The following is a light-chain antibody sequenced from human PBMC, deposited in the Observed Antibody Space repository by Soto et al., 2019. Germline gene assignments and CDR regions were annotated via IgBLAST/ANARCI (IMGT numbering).Light chain of an antibody. V-gene: IGKV3-15*01. CDR1: QSIHTS. CDR3: QHYNSYSEA. CDR2: GAS. Sequence: QSPASLYLSPGDRAKVCCRVSQSIHTSLAWYQQKPGQAPRLLIYGASTRATGIPARFSGSGYGTEFTLTISSLQTDEFATYYCQHYNSYSEAFGQGTKVDIK. J-gene: IGKJ1*01.